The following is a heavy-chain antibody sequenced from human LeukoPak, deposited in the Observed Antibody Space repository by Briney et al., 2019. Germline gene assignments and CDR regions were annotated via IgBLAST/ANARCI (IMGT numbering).Heavy chain of an antibody. Sequence: PGGSLRLSCAASGFTFTNVWMSWVRQAPGKGLEWVGRIKSKTDGGTIDYAAPVKGRITISRDDSKKTLYLHMNSLKIEDTAVYYCTTDLTAPYWGQGTPVTVSS. CDR1: GFTFTNVW. J-gene: IGHJ4*02. D-gene: IGHD3-9*01. V-gene: IGHV3-15*01. CDR3: TTDLTAPY. CDR2: IKSKTDGGTI.